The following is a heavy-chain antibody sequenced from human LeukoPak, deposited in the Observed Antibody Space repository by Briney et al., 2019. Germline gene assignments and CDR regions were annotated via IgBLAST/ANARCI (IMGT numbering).Heavy chain of an antibody. CDR2: MYYGGNT. D-gene: IGHD1-26*01. CDR1: GDSISSSGYY. Sequence: SETLSLTCSLSGDSISSSGYYWGWIRQPPGKGLEWIGSMYYGGNTYYNASLKSRVTISVDTSKNLFSLKLNSVTAADTGVYYCARSKNGKCDYWGQGTLVTVSS. CDR3: ARSKNGKCDY. V-gene: IGHV4-39*07. J-gene: IGHJ4*02.